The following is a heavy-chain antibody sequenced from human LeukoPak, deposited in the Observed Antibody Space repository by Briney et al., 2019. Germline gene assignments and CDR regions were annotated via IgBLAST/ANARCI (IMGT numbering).Heavy chain of an antibody. CDR3: AKGAYDYIEIGYFDS. J-gene: IGHJ4*02. V-gene: IGHV3-23*01. CDR1: GFTSTNYD. Sequence: GGSLRLSCAASGFTSTNYDMNWVRQAPGKGLEWVSVLIGSSGSTDYADSVKGRFTISRGTSKNTLLLQMNSLRAEDTAIYYCAKGAYDYIEIGYFDSWGQGTLVTVSS. CDR2: LIGSSGST. D-gene: IGHD5-12*01.